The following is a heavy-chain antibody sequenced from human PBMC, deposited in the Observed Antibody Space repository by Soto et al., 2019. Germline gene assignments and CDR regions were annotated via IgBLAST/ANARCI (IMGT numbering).Heavy chain of an antibody. J-gene: IGHJ5*02. CDR2: MNHNRTNT. D-gene: IGHD2-2*01. CDR1: GYTFTTYD. CDR3: VRGGFLSHDHVIIAPATLGFDP. Sequence: QVQLMQSGAEVKKPGASVKVSCKASGYTFTTYDINWVRQAPGQGLEWMGWMNHNRTNTGFAEKFQGRVTMTRDTSMSTADMELSSLRYDDTAVYYCVRGGFLSHDHVIIAPATLGFDPWGQGTLVTVSS. V-gene: IGHV1-8*01.